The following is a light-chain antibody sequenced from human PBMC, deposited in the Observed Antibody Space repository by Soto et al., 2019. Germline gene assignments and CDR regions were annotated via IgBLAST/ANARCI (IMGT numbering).Light chain of an antibody. CDR1: IDEMGAYDY. CDR3: KSYTNSSAVV. V-gene: IGLV2-14*01. CDR2: EVT. J-gene: IGLJ2*01. Sequence: TQAASVFGSPGRSITISCAPTIDEMGAYDYVSWYQQHPGHAPKLLVYEVTNRPSGVSDRFSGSKSGNTASLTISGLQAEDEADYYCKSYTNSSAVVFGGGTKVTVL.